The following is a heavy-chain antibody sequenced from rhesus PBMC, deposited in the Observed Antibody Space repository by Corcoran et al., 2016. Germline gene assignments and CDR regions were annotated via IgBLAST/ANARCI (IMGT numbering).Heavy chain of an antibody. CDR1: GDSISSPYW. J-gene: IGHJ4*01. CDR3: ARRFGTSFDY. D-gene: IGHD4-29*01. Sequence: HVQLRESGPAVVKPSDTLSLTCAVSGDSISSPYWWSWVRQSPRTGLEWIGNIFGSTGSSESIPSLESRVTISKDTSNNRFSLNLISVTAADNAIYYCARRFGTSFDYWGQGVLVTVSS. V-gene: IGHV4-93*01. CDR2: IFGSTGSS.